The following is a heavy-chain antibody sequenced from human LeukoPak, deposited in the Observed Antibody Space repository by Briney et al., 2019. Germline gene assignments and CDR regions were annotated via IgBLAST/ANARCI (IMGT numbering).Heavy chain of an antibody. V-gene: IGHV3-7*01. Sequence: GGSLRLSCAASGFTFSGYWMSWVGQAPGKGLEWVANIKQDGSEKYYVDSVKGRFTISRDNAKNSLYLQMNSLRAEDTAVYYCARDNNWNYVLGHDYWGQGTLVTVSS. D-gene: IGHD1-7*01. J-gene: IGHJ4*02. CDR3: ARDNNWNYVLGHDY. CDR1: GFTFSGYW. CDR2: IKQDGSEK.